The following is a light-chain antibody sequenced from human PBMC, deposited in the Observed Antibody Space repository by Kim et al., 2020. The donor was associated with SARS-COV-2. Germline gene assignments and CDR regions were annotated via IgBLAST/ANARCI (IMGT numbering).Light chain of an antibody. J-gene: IGLJ1*01. CDR2: EVG. Sequence: QSALTQPASVSGSPGQSITISCSGTSSDIGGYNYVSWYQQHPGKAPKLMIYEVGNRPSGVSNRFSGYKSGNTASLTISGLQAEDEADYYCSAYTSTSTLVFGTGTKVTVL. V-gene: IGLV2-14*01. CDR1: SSDIGGYNY. CDR3: SAYTSTSTLV.